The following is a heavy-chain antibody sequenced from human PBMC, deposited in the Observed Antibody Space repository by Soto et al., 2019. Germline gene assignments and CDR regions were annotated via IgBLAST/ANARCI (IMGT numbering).Heavy chain of an antibody. D-gene: IGHD1-26*01. CDR2: IYPGDHET. CDR3: ARRPIGADDF. CDR1: GYTFSNFW. J-gene: IGHJ4*02. V-gene: IGHV5-51*01. Sequence: GESLNISCQCSGYTFSNFWIGWVRQLPGKGLEWMGIIYPGDHETRYSPSFHGKVTISADKSITTAYLQWDSLKASDTAIYYCARRPIGADDFWGQGTLVTVSS.